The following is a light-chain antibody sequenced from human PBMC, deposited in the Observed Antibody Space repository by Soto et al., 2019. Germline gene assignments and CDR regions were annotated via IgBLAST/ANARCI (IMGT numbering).Light chain of an antibody. J-gene: IGLJ1*01. Sequence: QSALTQPPSASGSPAQSVAISCTGTSSDVGGYNYVSWYQQHPGKAPKLMIYEVNKRPSGVPDRFSGSKSGNTASLTVSGLQAEDEADYYCSSYAGSSNVFGTGTQLTVL. V-gene: IGLV2-8*01. CDR1: SSDVGGYNY. CDR2: EVN. CDR3: SSYAGSSNV.